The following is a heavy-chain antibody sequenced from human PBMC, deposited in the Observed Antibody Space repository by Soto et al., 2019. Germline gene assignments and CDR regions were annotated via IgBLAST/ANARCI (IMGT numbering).Heavy chain of an antibody. J-gene: IGHJ6*02. Sequence: WASVKVSCKASGYTFTSYDINWVRQATGQGLEWMGWMNPNSGNTGYAQKFQGRVTMTRNTSISTAYMELSSLRSEDTAVYYCARSYGDSPVNGMDVWGQGTTVTVSS. V-gene: IGHV1-8*01. D-gene: IGHD4-17*01. CDR2: MNPNSGNT. CDR1: GYTFTSYD. CDR3: ARSYGDSPVNGMDV.